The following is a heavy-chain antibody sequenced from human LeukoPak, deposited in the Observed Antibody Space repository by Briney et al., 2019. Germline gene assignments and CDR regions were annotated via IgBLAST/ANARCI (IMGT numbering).Heavy chain of an antibody. D-gene: IGHD4-17*01. V-gene: IGHV4-59*08. CDR2: IYYSGTT. CDR3: ARLPTVTFFDY. CDR1: GGSISNYY. Sequence: SETLSLTCTVSGGSISNYYWNWIRQPPGKGLEWIGYIYYSGTTNYNPSLKSRVSMSVDTSKNQFSLKLSSVTAADTAVYYCARLPTVTFFDYWGQGTLVTV. J-gene: IGHJ4*02.